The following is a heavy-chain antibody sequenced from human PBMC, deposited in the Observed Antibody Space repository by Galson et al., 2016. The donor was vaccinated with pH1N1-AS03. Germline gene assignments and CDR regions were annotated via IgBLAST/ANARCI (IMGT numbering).Heavy chain of an antibody. Sequence: SLRLSCAASGFTFRSYAMKWVRQAPGQGQEWVSYISSGGSTVHYADFARGRFTISRDNAQNSLHLQMNSLRAEDTAVYYCVRENGFFDYWGQGRLVTVSS. J-gene: IGHJ4*02. CDR2: ISSGGSTV. V-gene: IGHV3-48*03. D-gene: IGHD2-8*01. CDR3: VRENGFFDY. CDR1: GFTFRSYA.